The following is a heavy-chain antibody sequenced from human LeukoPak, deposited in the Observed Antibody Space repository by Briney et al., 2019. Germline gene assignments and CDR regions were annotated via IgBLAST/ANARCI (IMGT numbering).Heavy chain of an antibody. CDR2: ISGSGGST. CDR3: AKGGCSRGC. CDR1: GFTFSVYA. D-gene: IGHD6-19*01. Sequence: GGSLRLSCAASGFTFSVYAMSWVRQAPGKGLEWVSTISGSGGSTYYADSVKGRFTISRDNSKNTLYLQMNSLRVEDTAVYYCAKGGCSRGCWGQGTLVTVSS. V-gene: IGHV3-23*01. J-gene: IGHJ4*02.